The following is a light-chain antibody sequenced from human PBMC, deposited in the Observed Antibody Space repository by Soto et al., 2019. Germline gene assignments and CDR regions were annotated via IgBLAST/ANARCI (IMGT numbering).Light chain of an antibody. CDR3: HRYKSYPHT. Sequence: DIQMTQSPSTLSASVGDRVTITCRASHSISSWLAWYQQKPGQAPKLLIYRASSLESGDPSRFSGSGSGKEFTLSISSLQPDDFATYYCHRYKSYPHTFGQGTKLEIK. CDR2: RAS. J-gene: IGKJ2*01. V-gene: IGKV1-5*03. CDR1: HSISSW.